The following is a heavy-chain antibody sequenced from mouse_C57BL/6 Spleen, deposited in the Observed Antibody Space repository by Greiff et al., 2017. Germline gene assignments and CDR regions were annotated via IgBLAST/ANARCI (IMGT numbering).Heavy chain of an antibody. D-gene: IGHD1-1*01. Sequence: DVKLVESGGGLVKPGGSLKLSCAASGFTFSNYGMHWVRQAPEKGLEWVAYISSGSSTIYYADTVKGRFTISRDHAKNTLFLQMTSLRSEDTAMYYCARPLYYGSSPYAMDYWGQGTSVTVSS. V-gene: IGHV5-17*01. CDR2: ISSGSSTI. CDR1: GFTFSNYG. CDR3: ARPLYYGSSPYAMDY. J-gene: IGHJ4*01.